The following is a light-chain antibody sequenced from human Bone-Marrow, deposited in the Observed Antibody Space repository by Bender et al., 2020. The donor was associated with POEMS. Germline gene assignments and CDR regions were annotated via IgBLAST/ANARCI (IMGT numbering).Light chain of an antibody. CDR3: SSYAGSSTWVV. V-gene: IGLV2-14*01. J-gene: IGLJ2*01. CDR1: SSDIGGYDY. Sequence: QSALTQPASVSGSPGQSITISCTGSSSDIGGYDYVAWHQQHPGKAPKVVIFDVSNRPSGVSNRFSGSKSGNTASLTISGLQAEDEADYYCSSYAGSSTWVVFGGGTKLTVL. CDR2: DVS.